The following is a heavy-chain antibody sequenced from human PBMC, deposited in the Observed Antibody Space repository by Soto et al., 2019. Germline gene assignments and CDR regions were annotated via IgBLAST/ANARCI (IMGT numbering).Heavy chain of an antibody. D-gene: IGHD5-12*01. CDR1: GGSINTFS. V-gene: IGHV4-4*07. CDR3: AREGSYSAYNFAHGIQLWSFDF. J-gene: IGHJ4*02. Sequence: SETLSLTCTVSGGSINTFSWSWVRQPAGKGLEWIGRIFSSGSTSFNPSLESRVAMSVDTSKNHFSLNLISVTAADMAVYYCAREGSYSAYNFAHGIQLWSFDFWGQGALVTVSS. CDR2: IFSSGST.